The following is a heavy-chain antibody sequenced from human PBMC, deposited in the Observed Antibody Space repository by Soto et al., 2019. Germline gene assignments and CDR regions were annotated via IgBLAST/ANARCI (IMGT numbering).Heavy chain of an antibody. CDR1: GYSFTSYW. CDR3: ARTSAAGKCYSGMDV. D-gene: IGHD6-13*01. Sequence: EVQLVQSGAEVKKPGESLKISCKGSGYSFTSYWIGWVRQMPGKGLEWMGIIYPGDSDTRYSPSFQGQVTISADKSIXTADRQWSSLKTSDTAMYYCARTSAAGKCYSGMDVWGQGTTVSVSS. V-gene: IGHV5-51*01. J-gene: IGHJ6*02. CDR2: IYPGDSDT.